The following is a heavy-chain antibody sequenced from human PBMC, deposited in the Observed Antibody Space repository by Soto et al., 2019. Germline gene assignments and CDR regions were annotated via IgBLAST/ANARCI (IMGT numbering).Heavy chain of an antibody. CDR1: GGSISSYY. Sequence: SETLSLTCTVSGGSISSYYWSWIRQPPGKGLEWIGYIYYSGSTNYNPSLKSRVTISVDTSKNQFSLKLSSVTAADTAVYYCARGPYITDTLDGWFDPWGQGTLVTVSS. V-gene: IGHV4-59*01. CDR3: ARGPYITDTLDGWFDP. CDR2: IYYSGST. J-gene: IGHJ5*02. D-gene: IGHD1-1*01.